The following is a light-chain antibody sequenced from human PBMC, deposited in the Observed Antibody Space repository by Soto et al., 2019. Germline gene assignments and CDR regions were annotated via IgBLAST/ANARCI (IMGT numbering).Light chain of an antibody. CDR2: EVS. V-gene: IGLV2-14*01. CDR3: SSYTSSSTMV. CDR1: NSDGGGYNY. J-gene: IGLJ2*01. Sequence: QSVLTQPASVSGSPGQSITISCTGTNSDGGGYNYVSWYQQNPGKAPKLMIYEVSNRPSAVSNRFSGSKSGSTASLTISGLQAEDEADYYCSSYTSSSTMVFGGGTKLTV.